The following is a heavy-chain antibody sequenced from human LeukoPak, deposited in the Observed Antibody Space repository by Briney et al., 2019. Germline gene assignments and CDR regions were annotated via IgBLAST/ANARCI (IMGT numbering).Heavy chain of an antibody. CDR3: ARVLSRLGDFDY. J-gene: IGHJ4*02. V-gene: IGHV1-8*03. CDR2: MNPNSGNT. Sequence: ASVKVSCKASGYTFTSYDINWVRQATGQGLEWMGWMNPNSGNTGYAQKFQGRVTITRNTSISTAYMELSSLRSEDTAVYYCARVLSRLGDFDYWGQGTLVTVSS. CDR1: GYTFTSYD. D-gene: IGHD3-16*02.